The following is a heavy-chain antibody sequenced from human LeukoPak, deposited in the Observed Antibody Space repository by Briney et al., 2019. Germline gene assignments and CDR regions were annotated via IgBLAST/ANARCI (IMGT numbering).Heavy chain of an antibody. CDR2: IKSNAAGGTT. CDR3: LTCNNDHFHYYLDV. CDR1: GFTFSETW. V-gene: IGHV3-15*01. D-gene: IGHD1-1*01. Sequence: GGSLRLSCAASGFTFSETWMAWVRQTPGKGLEWLGRIKSNAAGGTTDYATPVKGRFTISRDDSKNTVSLQMTRLLSEDTGVYYCLTCNNDHFHYYLDVWGKGTTVTVSS. J-gene: IGHJ6*03.